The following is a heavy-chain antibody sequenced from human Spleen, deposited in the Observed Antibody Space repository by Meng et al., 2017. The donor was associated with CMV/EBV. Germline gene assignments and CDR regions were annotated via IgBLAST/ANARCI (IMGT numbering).Heavy chain of an antibody. CDR1: GGSISSSSYY. J-gene: IGHJ4*02. CDR2: IYYSGST. D-gene: IGHD6-6*01. Sequence: SETLSLTCTVSGGSISSSSYYWGWIRQPPGKGLEWIGSIYYSGSTYYNPSLKSRVTISVDTSKNQFSLKLSSVTAADTAVYYCARGRREQLPTLVNYWDQGTLVTVSS. CDR3: ARGRREQLPTLVNY. V-gene: IGHV4-39*07.